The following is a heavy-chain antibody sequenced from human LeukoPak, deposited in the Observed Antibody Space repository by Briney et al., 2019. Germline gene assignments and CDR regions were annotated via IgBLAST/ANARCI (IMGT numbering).Heavy chain of an antibody. D-gene: IGHD3-10*01. Sequence: PSETLSLTCAVYGGSLSGYYWSWIRQPPGKGLEWIGEILHSGSTNYNPSLKSRVSISVDTSKKLFSLKLTSVTAADTAVYYCAREAELLWFGELLCYFDYWGQGTLVTVSS. CDR1: GGSLSGYY. CDR3: AREAELLWFGELLCYFDY. V-gene: IGHV4-34*12. CDR2: ILHSGST. J-gene: IGHJ4*02.